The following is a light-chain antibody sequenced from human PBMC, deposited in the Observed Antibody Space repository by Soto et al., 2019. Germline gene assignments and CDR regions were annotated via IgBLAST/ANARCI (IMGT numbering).Light chain of an antibody. CDR3: QQYNSYST. Sequence: DIQMTQSPSTLSASVGDRVTITCRASQSISSWLAWYQQKPGKAPKLLIYKASSLGSGVPSRFSGSGSGTEFTLTISSLQPDDFATYYCQQYNSYSTVGQGTKVDIK. V-gene: IGKV1-5*03. J-gene: IGKJ1*01. CDR2: KAS. CDR1: QSISSW.